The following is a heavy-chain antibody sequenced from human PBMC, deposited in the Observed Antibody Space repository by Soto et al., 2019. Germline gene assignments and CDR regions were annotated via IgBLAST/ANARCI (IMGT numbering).Heavy chain of an antibody. CDR3: ARAPQFTRLTFGGVYYFDY. CDR1: GYTFTGYY. J-gene: IGHJ4*02. V-gene: IGHV1-2*04. D-gene: IGHD3-16*01. CDR2: INPNSGGT. Sequence: ASVKVSCKASGYTFTGYYMHWVRQAPGQGLEWMGWINPNSGGTNYAQKFQGWVTMTRDTSISTAYMELSRLRSDDTAVYYCARAPQFTRLTFGGVYYFDYWGQGTLVTVSS.